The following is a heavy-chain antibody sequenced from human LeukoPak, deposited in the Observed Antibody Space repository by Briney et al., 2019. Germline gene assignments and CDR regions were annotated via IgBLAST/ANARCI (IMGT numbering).Heavy chain of an antibody. J-gene: IGHJ4*02. CDR3: AKAGYYDFWSGYGSYGY. D-gene: IGHD3-3*01. CDR2: ISSGGTTI. CDR1: GFRFSDYY. Sequence: GGSLRLSCAASGFRFSDYYVTWIRQAPGKGLEWVSYISSGGTTIYYADSVKGRFTISRDDARNSLYLQMNSLRAEDTAVYYCAKAGYYDFWSGYGSYGYWGQGTLVTVSS. V-gene: IGHV3-11*01.